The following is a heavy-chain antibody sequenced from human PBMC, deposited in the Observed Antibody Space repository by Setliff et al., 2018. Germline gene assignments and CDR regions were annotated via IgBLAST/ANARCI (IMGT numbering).Heavy chain of an antibody. V-gene: IGHV3-23*01. CDR2: ISGSGRNT. J-gene: IGHJ5*02. CDR3: AKEDYSDSSGYYYETPWFDP. Sequence: PGGSLRLSCAASGLIFSNYAMNWVRQAPGKGLEWVSGISGSGRNTYYADSVKGRFTISRDNSQNTVFLQVNSLRPEDSAVYYCAKEDYSDSSGYYYETPWFDPWGQGTLVTVSS. CDR1: GLIFSNYA. D-gene: IGHD3-22*01.